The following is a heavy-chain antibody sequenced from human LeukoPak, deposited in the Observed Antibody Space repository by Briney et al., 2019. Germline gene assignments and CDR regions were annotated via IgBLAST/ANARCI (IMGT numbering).Heavy chain of an antibody. Sequence: ASVTVSCTASGYTFTSYDINWVRQATGQGLEWMGWMNPNSGNTGYAQKFQGRVTITRNTSISTAYMELSSLRSEDTAVYYCARVRSRRWFDPWGQGTLVTVSS. CDR3: ARVRSRRWFDP. CDR2: MNPNSGNT. V-gene: IGHV1-8*03. CDR1: GYTFTSYD. J-gene: IGHJ5*02.